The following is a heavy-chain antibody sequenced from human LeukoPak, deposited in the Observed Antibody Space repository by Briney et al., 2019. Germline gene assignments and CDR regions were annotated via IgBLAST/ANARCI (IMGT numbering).Heavy chain of an antibody. J-gene: IGHJ3*02. CDR3: ARPMLGYCSGGSCYAFDI. CDR2: IYYSGST. D-gene: IGHD2-15*01. CDR1: GGSISSSSYY. V-gene: IGHV4-39*01. Sequence: SETLSLTCTVSGGSISSSSYYWGWIRQPPGMGLEWIGSIYYSGSTYYNPSLKSRVTISVDTSKNQFSLKLSSVTAADTAVYYCARPMLGYCSGGSCYAFDIWGQGTMVTVSS.